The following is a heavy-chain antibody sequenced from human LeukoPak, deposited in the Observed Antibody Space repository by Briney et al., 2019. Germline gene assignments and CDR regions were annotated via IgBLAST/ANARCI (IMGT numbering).Heavy chain of an antibody. D-gene: IGHD6-19*01. CDR2: IHPSWCST. V-gene: IGHV1-46*01. CDR3: ARDGNLYISGWGYYYYYMDV. J-gene: IGHJ6*03. Sequence: ASVKVSLQASGYTFTSCYLHWVRQAPAQGREGVGIIHPSWCSTSYAQKFQGRVTMSRDMSTSTLYMELSSLRSEDTAVYYCARDGNLYISGWGYYYYYMDVWGKGTTVTVSS. CDR1: GYTFTSCY.